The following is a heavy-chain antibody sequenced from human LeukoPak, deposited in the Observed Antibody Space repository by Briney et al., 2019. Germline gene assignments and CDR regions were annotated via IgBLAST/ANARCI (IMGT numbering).Heavy chain of an antibody. CDR1: GGTFSSYT. D-gene: IGHD2-2*01. V-gene: IGHV1-69*13. CDR2: IIPIFGTA. J-gene: IGHJ3*02. Sequence: ASVKVSCKASGGTFSSYTISWVRQAPGQGLEWMGGIIPIFGTANYAQKFQGRVTITADESTSTAYMELSSLRSEDTAVYYCARDSHCSSTSGYAEAFDIWGQGTMVTVSS. CDR3: ARDSHCSSTSGYAEAFDI.